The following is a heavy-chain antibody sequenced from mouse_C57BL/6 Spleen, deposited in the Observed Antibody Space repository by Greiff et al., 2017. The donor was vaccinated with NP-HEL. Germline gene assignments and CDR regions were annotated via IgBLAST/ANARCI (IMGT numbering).Heavy chain of an antibody. Sequence: EVQLVESGGGLVKPGGSLKLSCAASGFTFSDYGMHWVRQAPEKGLEWVAYISSGSSTIYYADTVKGRFTISRDNAKNTLFLQMTSLRSEDTAMYYCARPRYGSSYVAMDYWGQGTSVTVSS. J-gene: IGHJ4*01. CDR3: ARPRYGSSYVAMDY. CDR2: ISSGSSTI. D-gene: IGHD1-1*01. V-gene: IGHV5-17*01. CDR1: GFTFSDYG.